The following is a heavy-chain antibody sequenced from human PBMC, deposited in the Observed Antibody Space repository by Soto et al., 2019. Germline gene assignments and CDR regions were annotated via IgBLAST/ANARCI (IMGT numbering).Heavy chain of an antibody. Sequence: SGPTLVNPTQTLTLTCSFSGFSLTTGVGVGWIRQPPGKALEWLAIIYWNDEKLYNPSLKTRLTITKDTSKNQVVLTVTDVDPVDTATYYCAHRVNMARGPYNYFGPWGQGTLVTVS. CDR3: AHRVNMARGPYNYFGP. CDR2: IYWNDEK. V-gene: IGHV2-5*01. J-gene: IGHJ5*02. D-gene: IGHD3-10*01. CDR1: GFSLTTGVG.